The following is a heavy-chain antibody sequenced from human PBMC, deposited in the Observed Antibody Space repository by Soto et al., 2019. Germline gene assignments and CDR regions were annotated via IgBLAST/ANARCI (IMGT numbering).Heavy chain of an antibody. D-gene: IGHD6-19*01. J-gene: IGHJ4*02. CDR1: GGSISSYY. CDR3: ARGRHSSGLVSGYFDY. Sequence: SETLSLTCTVSGGSISSYYWSWIRQPPGKGLEWIGYIYYSGSTNYNPSLKSRVTISVDTSKNQFSLKLSSVTAADTAVYYCARGRHSSGLVSGYFDYWGQGTLVTVSS. CDR2: IYYSGST. V-gene: IGHV4-59*01.